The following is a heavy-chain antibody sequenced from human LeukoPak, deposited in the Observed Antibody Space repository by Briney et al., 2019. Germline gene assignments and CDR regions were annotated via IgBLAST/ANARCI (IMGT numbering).Heavy chain of an antibody. CDR3: ARVLSPGTNFDY. CDR2: ISAYNGNT. CDR1: GYRFTSYG. Sequence: ASVKVSCKASGYRFTSYGISWVRQAPGQGLEWMGWISAYNGNTNYAQKLQGRVTMTTDTSTSTAYMELRSLRSDDTAVYYCARVLSPGTNFDYWGQGTLVTVSS. J-gene: IGHJ4*02. V-gene: IGHV1-18*01.